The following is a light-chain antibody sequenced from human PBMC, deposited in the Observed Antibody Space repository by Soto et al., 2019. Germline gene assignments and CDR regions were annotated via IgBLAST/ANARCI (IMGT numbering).Light chain of an antibody. CDR3: SSYTSSSTLSTYV. Sequence: QAALTEPAPLPGAPAQWITISFPGTSGDVGIYNYVSWYQHHPGKAPKLMIYDVSNRPSGVSKRFSGSKSGNTASLIISGLQAEDEADYYCSSYTSSSTLSTYVFGTGTRSPS. CDR1: SGDVGIYNY. V-gene: IGLV2-14*03. CDR2: DVS. J-gene: IGLJ1*01.